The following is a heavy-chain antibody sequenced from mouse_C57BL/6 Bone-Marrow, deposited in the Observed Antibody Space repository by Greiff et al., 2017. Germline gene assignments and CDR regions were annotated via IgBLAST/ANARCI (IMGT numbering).Heavy chain of an antibody. D-gene: IGHD2-5*01. CDR1: GYTFTSYG. CDR2: IYPRSGNT. CDR3: VPTIVTTRGYYFDY. Sequence: QVQLKQPGAELARPGASVKLSCKASGYTFTSYGISWVKQRTGQGLEWIGEIYPRSGNTYYNEKFKGKATLTADKSSSTAYMELRSLTSEDSAVYFCVPTIVTTRGYYFDYWGQGTTLTVSS. J-gene: IGHJ2*01. V-gene: IGHV1-81*01.